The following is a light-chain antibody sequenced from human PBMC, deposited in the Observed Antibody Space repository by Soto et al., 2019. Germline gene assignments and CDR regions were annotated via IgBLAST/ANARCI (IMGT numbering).Light chain of an antibody. CDR1: SSNIGSNT. V-gene: IGLV1-44*01. CDR3: AAWDDSLNGHVV. J-gene: IGLJ2*01. Sequence: QSVLTQPPSASGTHGQRVTISCSGSSSNIGSNTVKWYQQLPGTAPKLLIYSNNQRPSGVPDRFSGSKSGTSASLAISGLQSEDEADYYCAAWDDSLNGHVVFGGGTKLTVL. CDR2: SNN.